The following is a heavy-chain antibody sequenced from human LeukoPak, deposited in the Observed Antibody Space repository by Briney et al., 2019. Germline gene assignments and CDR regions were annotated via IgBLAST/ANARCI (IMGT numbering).Heavy chain of an antibody. V-gene: IGHV1-2*06. CDR2: INPNSGGT. CDR3: ARDWPMYGGNAPFDY. CDR1: GYTFTGYY. Sequence: ASVKVSCKASGYTFTGYYMHWVRQAPGQGLEWMGRINPNSGGTNYAQKLQGRVTMTTDTSTSTAYMELRSLRSDDTAVYYCARDWPMYGGNAPFDYWGQGTLVTVSS. D-gene: IGHD4-23*01. J-gene: IGHJ4*02.